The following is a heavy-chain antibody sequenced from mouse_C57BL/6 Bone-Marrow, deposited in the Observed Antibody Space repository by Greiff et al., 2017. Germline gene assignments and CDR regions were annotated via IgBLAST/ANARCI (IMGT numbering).Heavy chain of an antibody. J-gene: IGHJ4*01. Sequence: QVQLQQPGSELVRPGASVKLSCKASGYTFTDYYLNWVKQRPGQGLEWIARLYPGSGNPHYTAKFMGKATLTAEKSASTAYMQLSSLTSEDAAVYFGARPLGVMDDWGQGTSVTVAS. CDR2: LYPGSGNP. V-gene: IGHV1-76*01. CDR1: GYTFTDYY. CDR3: ARPLGVMDD. D-gene: IGHD3-3*01.